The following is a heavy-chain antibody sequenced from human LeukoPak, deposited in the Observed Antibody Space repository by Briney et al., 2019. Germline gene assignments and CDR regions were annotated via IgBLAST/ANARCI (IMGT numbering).Heavy chain of an antibody. J-gene: IGHJ6*03. V-gene: IGHV4-59*08. D-gene: IGHD2-21*02. Sequence: PSETLSLTCTVSGGSISSYYWSWIRQPPGKGLEWIGYIYYSGSTNYNPSLKSRVTISVDTSKNQFSLKLSSVTAADTAVYYCARRGVTPNYYMDVWGKGTTVTVSS. CDR2: IYYSGST. CDR3: ARRGVTPNYYMDV. CDR1: GGSISSYY.